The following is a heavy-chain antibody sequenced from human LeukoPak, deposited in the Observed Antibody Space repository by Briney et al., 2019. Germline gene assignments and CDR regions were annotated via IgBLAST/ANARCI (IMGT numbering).Heavy chain of an antibody. CDR2: IYYSGST. V-gene: IGHV4-59*01. J-gene: IGHJ5*02. Sequence: PSETLSLTCTVSVGSISSYYWSWIRQPPGKGLEWIGYIYYSGSTNYNPSLKSRVTISVDTSKNQFSLKLSSVTAADTAVYYCAGCSGGSCYDWFDPWGQGTLVTVSS. CDR1: VGSISSYY. CDR3: AGCSGGSCYDWFDP. D-gene: IGHD2-15*01.